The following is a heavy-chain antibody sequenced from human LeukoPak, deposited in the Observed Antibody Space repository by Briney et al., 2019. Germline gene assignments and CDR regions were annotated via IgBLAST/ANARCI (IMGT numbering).Heavy chain of an antibody. V-gene: IGHV3-23*01. J-gene: IGHJ6*02. CDR2: ISASGDIT. CDR3: ARDHYDFWSGPSLTGGMDV. CDR1: GFTFSNYG. D-gene: IGHD3-3*01. Sequence: GGSLRLSCAASGFTFSNYGMNWVRQAPGKGLEWVSTISASGDITYYADSMRGRFTISRDNSKNTLYLQMNSLRAEDTAVYYCARDHYDFWSGPSLTGGMDVWGQGTTVTVSS.